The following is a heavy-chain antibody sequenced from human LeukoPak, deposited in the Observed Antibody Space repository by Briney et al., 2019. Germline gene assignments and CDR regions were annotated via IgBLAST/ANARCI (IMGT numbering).Heavy chain of an antibody. CDR1: GGSVSSGSYY. CDR3: ARGAGSRDGYNYYLDY. D-gene: IGHD5-24*01. CDR2: INHSGST. Sequence: SETLSLTCTVSGGSVSSGSYYWSWIRQPPGKGLEWIGEINHSGSTNYNPSLKSRVTISVDTSKNQFSLKLSSVTAADTAVYYCARGAGSRDGYNYYLDYWGQGTLVTVSS. J-gene: IGHJ4*02. V-gene: IGHV4-61*01.